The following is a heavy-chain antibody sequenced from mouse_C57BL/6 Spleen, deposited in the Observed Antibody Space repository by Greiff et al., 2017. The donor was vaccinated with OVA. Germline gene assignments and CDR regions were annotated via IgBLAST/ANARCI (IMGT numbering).Heavy chain of an antibody. CDR2: IDPSDSET. D-gene: IGHD1-1*01. Sequence: QVQLQQPGAELVRPGSSVKLSCKASGYTFTSYWMHWVKQRPIQGLEWIGNIDPSDSETHYNQKFKDKATLTVDKSSSTAYMQLSSLTSEDSAVYYCARRAYGSSYYFDYWGQGTTLTVSS. J-gene: IGHJ2*01. CDR1: GYTFTSYW. V-gene: IGHV1-52*01. CDR3: ARRAYGSSYYFDY.